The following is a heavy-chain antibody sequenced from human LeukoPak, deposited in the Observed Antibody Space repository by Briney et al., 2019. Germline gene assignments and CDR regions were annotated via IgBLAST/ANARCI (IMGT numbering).Heavy chain of an antibody. CDR2: IYYSGST. D-gene: IGHD3-3*01. CDR1: GGSISSYY. J-gene: IGHJ5*02. CDR3: ARGYYDFWGGYWNWFDP. Sequence: SETLSLTCTVSGGSISSYYWSWIRQPPGKGLEWIGYIYYSGSTNYNPSLKSRVTISVDTSKNQFSLKLSSVTAADTAVYYCARGYYDFWGGYWNWFDPWGQGTLVTVSS. V-gene: IGHV4-59*01.